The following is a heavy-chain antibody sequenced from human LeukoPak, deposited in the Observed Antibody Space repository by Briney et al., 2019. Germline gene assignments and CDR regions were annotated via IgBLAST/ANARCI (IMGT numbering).Heavy chain of an antibody. D-gene: IGHD2-2*01. CDR1: GFTFGDYA. J-gene: IGHJ3*02. Sequence: GGSLRLSCTGSGFTFGDYALSWVRQAPGKGLEWIGFIRSRAYGGTTEYAASVKGRFTLSRDNSISIAYLQMSSLKTEDTAMYYCSRGGDFGVPAPLGIDAFDIWGQGTMVTVSS. V-gene: IGHV3-49*04. CDR2: IRSRAYGGTT. CDR3: SRGGDFGVPAPLGIDAFDI.